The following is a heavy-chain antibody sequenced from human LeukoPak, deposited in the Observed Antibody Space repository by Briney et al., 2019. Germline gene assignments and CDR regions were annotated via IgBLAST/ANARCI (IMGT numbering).Heavy chain of an antibody. Sequence: GGSLRLSCAASGFTVSINYMSWVSQAPGKGLEWVSVIYSGGSTYYADSVKGRFTISRDNSKNTLYLQMNSLRAEDTAVYYCARGLLWFGGVINIWGQGTMVTVSS. D-gene: IGHD3-10*01. V-gene: IGHV3-53*01. CDR2: IYSGGST. CDR1: GFTVSINY. CDR3: ARGLLWFGGVINI. J-gene: IGHJ3*02.